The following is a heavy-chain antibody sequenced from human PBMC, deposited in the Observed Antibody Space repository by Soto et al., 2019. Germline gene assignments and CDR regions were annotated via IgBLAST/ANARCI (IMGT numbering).Heavy chain of an antibody. CDR2: IIPILGIA. V-gene: IGHV1-69*02. D-gene: IGHD2-2*01. Sequence: QVQLVQSGAEVKKPGSSVKVSCKASGGTFSSYTISWVRQAPGQGLEWMGRIIPILGIANYAQKFQGRVTITADKSASTAYMGLSRLRSEDTAVYYCARVVVPAATSGEQRGWFDPWGQGTLVAVSS. J-gene: IGHJ5*02. CDR3: ARVVVPAATSGEQRGWFDP. CDR1: GGTFSSYT.